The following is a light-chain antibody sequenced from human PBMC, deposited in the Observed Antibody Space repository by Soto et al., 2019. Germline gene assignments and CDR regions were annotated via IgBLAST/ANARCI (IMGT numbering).Light chain of an antibody. Sequence: TQSPSTLSGSVGERVTLSCRASQSVSNSLAWYQQKPGQPPRLLIYDVSNRATGIPARFSGSGSGTDFTLTITSLEPEDFAVYLCHQRYNWPRVTFGQGTRLE. CDR3: HQRYNWPRVT. J-gene: IGKJ5*01. CDR1: QSVSNS. CDR2: DVS. V-gene: IGKV3-11*01.